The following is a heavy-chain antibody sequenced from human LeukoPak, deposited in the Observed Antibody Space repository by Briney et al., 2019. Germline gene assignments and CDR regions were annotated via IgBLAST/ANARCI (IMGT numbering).Heavy chain of an antibody. CDR3: VRVSISGIYYFDY. J-gene: IGHJ4*02. CDR2: ARNKARSYTT. Sequence: PGGSLRLSCAASGFIFTDHHIDWVRQAPGKGLEWVGRARNKARSYTTEYAASVKGRFTVSRDDSKNSVYLQMNSLKTEDTAVYFCVRVSISGIYYFDYWGQGTLVTV. D-gene: IGHD1-26*01. CDR1: GFIFTDHH. V-gene: IGHV3-72*01.